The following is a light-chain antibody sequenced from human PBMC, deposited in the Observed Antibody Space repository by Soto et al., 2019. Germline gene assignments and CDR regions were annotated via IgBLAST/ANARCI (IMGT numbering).Light chain of an antibody. CDR2: DAS. Sequence: DIEMTQSPSTLSASVGDRVTITCRASQSISTWLAWYQQKPGKAPRLLIYDASNLESDVPSRFSGSGSGTQFTLTISSLQLDDFATYYCQQCDSYPYTFGQGTNLEI. CDR1: QSISTW. V-gene: IGKV1-5*01. CDR3: QQCDSYPYT. J-gene: IGKJ2*01.